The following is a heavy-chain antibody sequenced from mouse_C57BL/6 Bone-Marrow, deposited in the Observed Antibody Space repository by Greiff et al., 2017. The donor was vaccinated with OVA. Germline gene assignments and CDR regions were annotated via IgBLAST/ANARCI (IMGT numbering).Heavy chain of an antibody. D-gene: IGHD1-1*01. CDR3: AREVVAFYWYFDV. Sequence: QQSCKASGYTFTSYWMHWVKQRPGQGLEWIGEIDPSDSYTNYNQKFKGKSTLTVDKSSSTAYMQLSSLTSEDSAVYYCAREVVAFYWYFDVWGTGTTVTVSS. CDR1: GYTFTSYW. J-gene: IGHJ1*03. CDR2: IDPSDSYT. V-gene: IGHV1-69*01.